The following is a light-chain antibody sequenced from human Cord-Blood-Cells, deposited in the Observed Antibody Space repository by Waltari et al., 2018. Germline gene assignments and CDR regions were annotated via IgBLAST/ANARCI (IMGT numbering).Light chain of an antibody. CDR1: SIYVGSYNL. V-gene: IGLV2-23*01. CDR3: CSYAGSSTYVV. J-gene: IGLJ2*01. Sequence: QSALTQPASVSGSPGQSITISCTGTSIYVGSYNLVSWYQHHPGKPPKLMIYEGSKRPSGVSNRFSGSKSGNTASLTISGLQAEDEADYYCCSYAGSSTYVVFGGGTKLTVL. CDR2: EGS.